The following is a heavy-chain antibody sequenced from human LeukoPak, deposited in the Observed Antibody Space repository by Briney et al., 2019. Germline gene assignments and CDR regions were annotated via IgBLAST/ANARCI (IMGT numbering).Heavy chain of an antibody. CDR1: GGSISSYY. D-gene: IGHD6-19*01. CDR3: ARQIAVAGPSFDY. J-gene: IGHJ4*02. V-gene: IGHV4-59*08. Sequence: SETLSLTCTVSGGSISSYYWSWIRQPPGKGLEWIGYIYYSGSTNYSPSLKSRVTISVDTSKNQFSLKLSSVTAADTAVYYCARQIAVAGPSFDYWGQGTLVTVSS. CDR2: IYYSGST.